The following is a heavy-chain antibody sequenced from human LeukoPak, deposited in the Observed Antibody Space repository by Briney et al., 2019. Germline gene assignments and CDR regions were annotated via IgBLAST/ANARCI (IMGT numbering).Heavy chain of an antibody. V-gene: IGHV4-31*03. CDR2: IYYSGST. Sequence: PSETLSLTCTVSGGSISSGGYYWSWIRQHPGKGLEWIGYIYYSGSTYYNPSLKSRVTISVDTSKNQFSLKLSSVTAADTAVYYCARVSGYGGTDDAFDIWGQGTMVTVSS. D-gene: IGHD4-23*01. CDR3: ARVSGYGGTDDAFDI. J-gene: IGHJ3*02. CDR1: GGSISSGGYY.